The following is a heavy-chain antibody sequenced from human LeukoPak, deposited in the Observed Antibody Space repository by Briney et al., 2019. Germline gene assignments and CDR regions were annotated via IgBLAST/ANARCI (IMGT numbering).Heavy chain of an antibody. CDR2: ISGSGGST. V-gene: IGHV3-23*01. J-gene: IGHJ4*02. D-gene: IGHD1-26*01. Sequence: GGSLRLSCEVSGFTCSDYSMNWVRQAPGKGLEWVSAISGSGGSTYYADSVKGRFTISRDNSKNTLYLQMNSLRAEDTAVYYCANRAVAGATGWGQGTLVTVSS. CDR1: GFTCSDYS. CDR3: ANRAVAGATG.